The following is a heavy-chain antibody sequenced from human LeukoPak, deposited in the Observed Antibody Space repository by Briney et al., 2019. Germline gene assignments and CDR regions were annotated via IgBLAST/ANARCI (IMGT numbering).Heavy chain of an antibody. D-gene: IGHD1-1*01. CDR1: GEPFSAYV. J-gene: IGHJ5*02. CDR3: ARDGARDEPQTGFDP. CDR2: INQSGTT. Sequence: SETLSLTCVVYGEPFSAYVWSWIRPSPGKGLQWIGEINQSGTTNYNPSLKSRVTISADTSKNQFSLKLSSVTAADTAVYYCARDGARDEPQTGFDPWGQGTLVTVSS. V-gene: IGHV4-34*01.